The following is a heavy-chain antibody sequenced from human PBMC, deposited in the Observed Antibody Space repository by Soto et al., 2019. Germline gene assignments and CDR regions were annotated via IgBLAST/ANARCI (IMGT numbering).Heavy chain of an antibody. CDR3: AREQWYSGVYYGSCSSYAMDV. CDR1: GYTFTSYG. Sequence: QVQLVQSGAEVKKPGASVKVSCKASGYTFTSYGISWVRQAPGQGLEWMGWISAYNGNTNYAQKLQGRVTMTTDTSPSIADMDLRSVRTYDTAVYYWAREQWYSGVYYGSCSSYAMDVWGQGTTVNVSS. V-gene: IGHV1-18*01. D-gene: IGHD1-26*01. J-gene: IGHJ6*02. CDR2: ISAYNGNT.